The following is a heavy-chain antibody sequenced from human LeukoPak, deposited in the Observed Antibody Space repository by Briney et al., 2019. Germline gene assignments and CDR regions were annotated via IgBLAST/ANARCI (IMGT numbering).Heavy chain of an antibody. CDR3: AKDLAPWIQLWLLAY. J-gene: IGHJ4*02. Sequence: GGSLRLSCAASGFTFSSYAMHWVRQAPGKGLEWVAVISYDGSKKYYADSVKGRFTISRDNSKNTLYLQMNSLRAEDTAVYYCAKDLAPWIQLWLLAYWGQGTLVTVSS. V-gene: IGHV3-30*04. CDR1: GFTFSSYA. D-gene: IGHD5-18*01. CDR2: ISYDGSKK.